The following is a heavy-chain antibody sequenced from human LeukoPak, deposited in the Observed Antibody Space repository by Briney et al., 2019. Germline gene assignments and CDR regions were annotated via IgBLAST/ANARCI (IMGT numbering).Heavy chain of an antibody. D-gene: IGHD4-23*01. J-gene: IGHJ4*02. CDR3: ARGGSYGGYHSY. V-gene: IGHV3-21*01. CDR1: GFTFSVYP. Sequence: GGSLRLSCAASGFTFSVYPMNWVRQAPGKGLGWGSSISSTSSYISYADSVRGRFTISRDNAWNSLYLQINSLRAEDTALYYCARGGSYGGYHSYWGQGTLVTVSS. CDR2: ISSTSSYI.